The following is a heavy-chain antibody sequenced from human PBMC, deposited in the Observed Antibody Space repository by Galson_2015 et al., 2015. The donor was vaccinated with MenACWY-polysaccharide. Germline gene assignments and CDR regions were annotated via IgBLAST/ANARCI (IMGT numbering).Heavy chain of an antibody. CDR3: TSSISYYNPGPYYPFDS. Sequence: SVKVSCKASGYTFIGYDINWVRQAPGQGLEWMGWMNPNSGNTGYAQKFQGRVTMTRDTSISTAYMELSSLSSEDTALYYCTSSISYYNPGPYYPFDSWGQGSLVTVS. V-gene: IGHV1-8*01. J-gene: IGHJ4*02. CDR1: GYTFIGYD. D-gene: IGHD3-10*01. CDR2: MNPNSGNT.